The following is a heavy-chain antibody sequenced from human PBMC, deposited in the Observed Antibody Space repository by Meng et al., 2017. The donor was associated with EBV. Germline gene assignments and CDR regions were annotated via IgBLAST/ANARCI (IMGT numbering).Heavy chain of an antibody. D-gene: IGHD6-13*01. Sequence: QGPLVQSGAEGKKPGSSGKVSGKASGGTFSSYAISWVRQAPGQGLEWMGGIIPIFGTANYAQKFQGRVTITADKSTSTAYMELSSLRSEDTAVYYCARAEIAAAGRLDYWGQGTLVTVSS. CDR2: IIPIFGTA. J-gene: IGHJ4*02. CDR3: ARAEIAAAGRLDY. V-gene: IGHV1-69*06. CDR1: GGTFSSYA.